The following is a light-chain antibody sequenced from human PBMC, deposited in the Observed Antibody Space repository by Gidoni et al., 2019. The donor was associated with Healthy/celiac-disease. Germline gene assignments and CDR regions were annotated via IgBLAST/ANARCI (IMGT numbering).Light chain of an antibody. CDR2: SNN. V-gene: IGLV1-44*01. Sequence: SVLTQPPSPSGTPGQRVTIPCSGSSSNIGSNTVNWYQQLPGTAPKLLIYSNNQRPSGVPDRFSGSKSGTSASLAISGLQSEDEADYYCAAWDDSLNGSWVFGGGTKLTVL. CDR3: AAWDDSLNGSWV. J-gene: IGLJ3*02. CDR1: SSNIGSNT.